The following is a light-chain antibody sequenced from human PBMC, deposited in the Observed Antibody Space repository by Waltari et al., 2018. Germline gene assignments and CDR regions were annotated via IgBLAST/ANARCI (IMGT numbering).Light chain of an antibody. CDR3: LQRSKWPRT. CDR2: DAS. CDR1: QTVSSS. Sequence: EIVMTQSPATLSLSPGERATLSCRASQTVSSSLAWYQQKPGKAPRLLIYDASSRATGIPDRFSGSGSGTDFTLTISSLEPEDVAVYYCLQRSKWPRTFGQGTKVEIK. J-gene: IGKJ1*01. V-gene: IGKV3-15*01.